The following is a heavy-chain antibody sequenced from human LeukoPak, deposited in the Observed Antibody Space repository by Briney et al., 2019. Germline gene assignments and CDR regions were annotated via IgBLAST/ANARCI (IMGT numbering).Heavy chain of an antibody. Sequence: SETLSLTCTVSGCSISSGGYYWSWIRQHPGKGLEWIGYIYYSGSTYYNPSLKSRATISVDTSKNQFSLKLSSVTAADTAVYYCARDRRDGYNLAYYYGMDVWGQGTTVTVSS. J-gene: IGHJ6*02. CDR1: GCSISSGGYY. V-gene: IGHV4-31*03. CDR3: ARDRRDGYNLAYYYGMDV. D-gene: IGHD5-24*01. CDR2: IYYSGST.